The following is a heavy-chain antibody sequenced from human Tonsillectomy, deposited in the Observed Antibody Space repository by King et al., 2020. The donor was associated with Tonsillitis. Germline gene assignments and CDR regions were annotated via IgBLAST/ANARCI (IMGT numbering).Heavy chain of an antibody. CDR1: GFTFDDYA. V-gene: IGHV3-9*01. D-gene: IGHD2-21*02. J-gene: IGHJ3*02. CDR3: AKAKLVVTLPAFGAFDI. CDR2: ISWNSGSL. Sequence: VQLVESGGGLVQPGRSLRVSCAASGFTFDDYAMHWVRQAPGKGLEWVSGISWNSGSLGYADSVKGRFTISRDNAKNSLYLHMNSLRPEDTALYYCAKAKLVVTLPAFGAFDIWGQGTMVTVSS.